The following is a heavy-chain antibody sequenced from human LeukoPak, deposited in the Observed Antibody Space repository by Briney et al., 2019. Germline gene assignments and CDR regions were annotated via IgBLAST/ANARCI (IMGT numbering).Heavy chain of an antibody. CDR3: ARDPPGYGSYFDY. CDR1: GYTFTSYD. CDR2: MNPNSGNT. Sequence: ASVKVSCKASGYTFTSYDINWVRQATGQGLEWMGWMNPNSGNTGYAQKFQGRVTMTRNTSISTAYMELSSLRAEDTAVYYCARDPPGYGSYFDYWGQGTLVTVSS. D-gene: IGHD3-10*01. J-gene: IGHJ4*02. V-gene: IGHV1-8*01.